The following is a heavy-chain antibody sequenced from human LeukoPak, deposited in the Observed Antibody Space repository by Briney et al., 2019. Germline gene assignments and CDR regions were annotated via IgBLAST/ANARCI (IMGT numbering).Heavy chain of an antibody. J-gene: IGHJ6*03. Sequence: PSETLSLTCAVYGGSFSGYYWSWIRQPPGKGLEWIGSIYHSGSTYYNPSLKSRVTISVDTSKNQFSLKLSSVTAADTAVYYCARDPYSGSYGNYYYYFMDVWGKGTTVTISS. CDR1: GGSFSGYY. CDR2: IYHSGST. CDR3: ARDPYSGSYGNYYYYFMDV. V-gene: IGHV4-34*01. D-gene: IGHD1-26*01.